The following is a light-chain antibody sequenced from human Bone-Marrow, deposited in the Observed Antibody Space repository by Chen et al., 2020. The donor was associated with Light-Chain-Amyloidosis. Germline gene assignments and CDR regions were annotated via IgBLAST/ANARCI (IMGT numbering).Light chain of an antibody. V-gene: IGKV1-9*01. J-gene: IGKJ4*01. CDR1: QGISSY. Sequence: TQLTQSPPPLSPSVGDRVTITCRASQGISSYLAWYQQKPEKAPKLLIYAASTLQSGVPSRFSGSGSGTDFTLTISSLQPEDFATYYYQQLNSYPLTFGGGTKVEIK. CDR3: QQLNSYPLT. CDR2: AAS.